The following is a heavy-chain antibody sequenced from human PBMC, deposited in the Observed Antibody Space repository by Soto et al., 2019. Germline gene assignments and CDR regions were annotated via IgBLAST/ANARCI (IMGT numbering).Heavy chain of an antibody. Sequence: GGSLRLSCAASGFSFGNYGMNWVRQAPGKGLEWVSSISSSASHINYADSVKGRFTISRDNSKNTLYLQMNSLRAEDTAVYYCARGRWAAAGTKYFDYWGQGTLVTVSS. D-gene: IGHD6-13*01. V-gene: IGHV3-21*04. CDR2: ISSSASHI. CDR3: ARGRWAAAGTKYFDY. J-gene: IGHJ4*02. CDR1: GFSFGNYG.